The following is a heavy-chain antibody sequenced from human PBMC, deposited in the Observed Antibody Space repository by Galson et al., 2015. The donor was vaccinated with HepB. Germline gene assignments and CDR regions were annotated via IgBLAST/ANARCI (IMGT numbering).Heavy chain of an antibody. J-gene: IGHJ1*01. Sequence: SLRLSCAASGFTFSSYSMNWVRQAPGKGLEWVSYISSSSSTIYYADSVKGRFTISRDNAKNSLYLQMNSLRAEDTAVYYCARAQYYYDSSGPGQYFQHWGQGTLVTVSS. CDR3: ARAQYYYDSSGPGQYFQH. CDR1: GFTFSSYS. CDR2: ISSSSSTI. D-gene: IGHD3-22*01. V-gene: IGHV3-48*04.